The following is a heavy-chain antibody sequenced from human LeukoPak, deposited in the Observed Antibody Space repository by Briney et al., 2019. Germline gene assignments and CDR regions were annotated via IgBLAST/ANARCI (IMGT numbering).Heavy chain of an antibody. CDR1: GGSISSGGYS. V-gene: IGHV4-30-2*01. CDR3: ARDLNGMDV. CDR2: IYHSGST. Sequence: SQTLSLTCAVSGGSISSGGYSWSWIRQPPGKGLEWIGYIYHSGSTYYNPSLKSRVTISVDRSKNQFSLKLSSVTAADTTVYYCARDLNGMDVWGQGTTVTVSS. J-gene: IGHJ6*02.